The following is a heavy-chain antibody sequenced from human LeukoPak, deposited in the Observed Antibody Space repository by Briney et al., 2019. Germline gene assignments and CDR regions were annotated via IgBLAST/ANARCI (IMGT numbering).Heavy chain of an antibody. Sequence: GGSLRLSCAASGFTFSSYSMNWVRQAPGKGLEWVSSISSSSSYIYYADSVKGRFTISRDNAKNSLYLQMNSLRAEDTAVYYCARGGIVVVPAANIASRWFYPWGQGTLVTVSS. CDR1: GFTFSSYS. CDR2: ISSSSSYI. V-gene: IGHV3-21*01. D-gene: IGHD2-2*01. J-gene: IGHJ5*02. CDR3: ARGGIVVVPAANIASRWFYP.